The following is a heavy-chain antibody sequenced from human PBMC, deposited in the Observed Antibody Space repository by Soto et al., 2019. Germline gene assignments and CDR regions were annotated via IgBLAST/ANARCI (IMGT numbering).Heavy chain of an antibody. CDR1: GFTFSTYG. CDR2: IWYDGSNK. V-gene: IGHV3-33*01. Sequence: QVQLVESGGGVVQPGRSLRLSCAASGFTFSTYGMHWVRQAPGKGLEWVSIIWYDGSNKYYTDPVKGRFTISRDNSKNTLYLQMNSLRAEDTAVYYCARGNYYFDYWGQGTLVTVSS. CDR3: ARGNYYFDY. J-gene: IGHJ4*02.